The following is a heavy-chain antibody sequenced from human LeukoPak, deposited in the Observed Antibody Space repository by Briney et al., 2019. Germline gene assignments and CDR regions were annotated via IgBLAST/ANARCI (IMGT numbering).Heavy chain of an antibody. CDR1: GLVVSRNY. Sequence: GGSLRLSCAASGLVVSRNYMSWVRQAPGKGLEWVSVIHSGGSTYYADSVKGRFIIYRDNSKNTLFLEMNSLRVEGTALYYCAKGAVESLDYYFYMEVWGTGTTVTVSS. CDR3: AKGAVESLDYYFYMEV. V-gene: IGHV3-66*01. J-gene: IGHJ6*03. CDR2: IHSGGST.